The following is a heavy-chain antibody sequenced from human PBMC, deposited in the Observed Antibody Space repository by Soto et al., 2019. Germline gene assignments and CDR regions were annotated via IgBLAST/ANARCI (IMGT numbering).Heavy chain of an antibody. J-gene: IGHJ4*02. CDR2: INHSGST. V-gene: IGHV4-34*01. CDR1: GGSFSGYD. D-gene: IGHD2-8*02. CDR3: ARDKITGLFDY. Sequence: PSETLSLTCAVYGGSFSGYDWSWIRQPPGKGLEWIGEINHSGSTNYNPSLKSRVTISVDTSKNQFSLKLTSVTAADTAVYYCARDKITGLFDYWGQGTLVTVS.